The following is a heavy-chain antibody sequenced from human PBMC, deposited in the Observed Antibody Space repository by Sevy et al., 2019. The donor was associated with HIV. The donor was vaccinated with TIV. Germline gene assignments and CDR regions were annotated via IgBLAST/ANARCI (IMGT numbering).Heavy chain of an antibody. Sequence: SETLSLTCAVYGGSFSGYCWSWIRQPPGKGLEWIGEINHSGSTNYNPSLKSRVTISVDTSKNQFSLKLSSVTAADTAVYYCAGDHDYGDYGAFDIWGQGTMVTVSS. J-gene: IGHJ3*02. CDR3: AGDHDYGDYGAFDI. CDR1: GGSFSGYC. CDR2: INHSGST. V-gene: IGHV4-34*01. D-gene: IGHD4-17*01.